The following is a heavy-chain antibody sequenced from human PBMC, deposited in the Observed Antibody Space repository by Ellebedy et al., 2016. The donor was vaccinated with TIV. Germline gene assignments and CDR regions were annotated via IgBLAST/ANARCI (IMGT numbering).Heavy chain of an antibody. V-gene: IGHV3-66*01. Sequence: GGSLRLSCAASGFAVSSNYMSWVRQAPGKGLEWVSVIYSSGITYYAESVKGRFTISRDNSRDNSKKTLYLQMNGLRAEDTAVYYCARVDYGLAFHIWGQGTMVTVSS. CDR3: ARVDYGLAFHI. CDR1: GFAVSSNY. D-gene: IGHD3-16*01. CDR2: IYSSGIT. J-gene: IGHJ3*02.